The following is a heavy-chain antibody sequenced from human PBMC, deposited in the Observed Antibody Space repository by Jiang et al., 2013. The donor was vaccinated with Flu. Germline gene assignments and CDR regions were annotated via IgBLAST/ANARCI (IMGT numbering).Heavy chain of an antibody. J-gene: IGHJ4*02. V-gene: IGHV3-49*03. CDR3: TSNFYDRSGYYSATPN. CDR2: IRSKRYGGTT. CDR1: GFIFGDYA. D-gene: IGHD3-22*01. Sequence: QLVESGGGLAQPGWSLRLSCTTSGFIFGDYAMSWFRQAPGKGLEWVAFIRSKRYGGTTVYAASVEGRFTISRDDSKSTAYLQMNSLRTEDTAVYYCTSNFYDRSGYYSATPNWGPGTLVTVSS.